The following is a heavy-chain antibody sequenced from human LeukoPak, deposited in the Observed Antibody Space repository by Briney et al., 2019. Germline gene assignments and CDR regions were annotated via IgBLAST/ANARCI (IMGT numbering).Heavy chain of an antibody. Sequence: ASVKVSCKASGGTFSSYAISWVRQAPGQGLEWMGWINPNSGGTNYAQKFQGRVTMTRDTSISTAYMELSRLRSDDTAVYYCARGRRGSGWYPDYWGQGTLVTVSS. CDR2: INPNSGGT. J-gene: IGHJ4*02. V-gene: IGHV1-2*02. CDR1: GGTFSSYA. D-gene: IGHD6-19*01. CDR3: ARGRRGSGWYPDY.